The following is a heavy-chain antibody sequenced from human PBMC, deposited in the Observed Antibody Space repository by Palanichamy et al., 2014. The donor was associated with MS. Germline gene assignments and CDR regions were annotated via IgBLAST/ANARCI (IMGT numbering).Heavy chain of an antibody. CDR1: WVLQWLL. D-gene: IGHD6-19*01. V-gene: IGHV4-34*01. Sequence: QVQLQQWGGRTVEAFGDPVPHLRCLWWVLQWLLLELDPPAPRKGLEWIGEINHSGSTNYNPSLKSRVTISVDTSKNQFSLKLSSVTAADTAVYYCASNTRSKGYSSGRNGDYWGQGTLVTVSS. CDR3: ASNTRSKGYSSGRNGDY. J-gene: IGHJ4*02. CDR2: INHSGST.